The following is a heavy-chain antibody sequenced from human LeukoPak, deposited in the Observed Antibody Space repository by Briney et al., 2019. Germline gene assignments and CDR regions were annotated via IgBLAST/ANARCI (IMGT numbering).Heavy chain of an antibody. V-gene: IGHV5-51*01. D-gene: IGHD6-13*01. J-gene: IGHJ6*03. Sequence: GESLKISCKGSGYSLTSYWIGWGRQMPGKGLEWMVSIVPGDSGTRYSPSFQGQVTISADKSISTAYLQWSSLKASDTAMYYCARSIPYSIAAAGPLASYYYMDVWGKGTTVTVSS. CDR1: GYSLTSYW. CDR2: IVPGDSGT. CDR3: ARSIPYSIAAAGPLASYYYMDV.